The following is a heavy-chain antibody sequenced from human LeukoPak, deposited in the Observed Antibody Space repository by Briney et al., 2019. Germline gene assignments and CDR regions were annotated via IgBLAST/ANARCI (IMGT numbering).Heavy chain of an antibody. Sequence: ASVKVSCKASGYTFSGYYIHCVRQAPGQGLEWMGWINPYSVDTDYARKFQGRVTMTRDTSISTAYMELSRLRSDDTAVYYCARDGEVLRFLQWSNPVDYWGQGTLVTVSS. V-gene: IGHV1-2*02. J-gene: IGHJ4*02. CDR1: GYTFSGYY. D-gene: IGHD3-3*01. CDR2: INPYSVDT. CDR3: ARDGEVLRFLQWSNPVDY.